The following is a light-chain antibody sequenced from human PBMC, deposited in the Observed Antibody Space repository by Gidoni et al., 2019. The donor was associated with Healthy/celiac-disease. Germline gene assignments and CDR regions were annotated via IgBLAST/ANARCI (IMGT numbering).Light chain of an antibody. J-gene: IGLJ2*01. V-gene: IGLV1-40*01. Sequence: QSVLTPPPSVSGSPGQRVPIPCTGSSSNIGAGYDVHWYQQLPGTAPKPLIYGNSNRPSGVPDRFSGSKSGTSASLAITGLQAEDEADYYCQSYDSSLSGPVVFGGGTKLTVL. CDR2: GNS. CDR3: QSYDSSLSGPVV. CDR1: SSNIGAGYD.